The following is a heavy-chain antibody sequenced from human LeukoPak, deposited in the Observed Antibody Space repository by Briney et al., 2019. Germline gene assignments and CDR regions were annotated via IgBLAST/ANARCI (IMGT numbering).Heavy chain of an antibody. V-gene: IGHV1-18*01. CDR3: ARDEPHYGDYAGVY. Sequence: ASVKVSCKASGYTFTSYGICWVRQAPGQGLEWMGWISAYNGNTNYAQKLQGRVTMTTDTSTSTAYMGLRSLRSDDTAVYYCARDEPHYGDYAGVYWGQGTLVTVSS. D-gene: IGHD4-17*01. J-gene: IGHJ4*02. CDR1: GYTFTSYG. CDR2: ISAYNGNT.